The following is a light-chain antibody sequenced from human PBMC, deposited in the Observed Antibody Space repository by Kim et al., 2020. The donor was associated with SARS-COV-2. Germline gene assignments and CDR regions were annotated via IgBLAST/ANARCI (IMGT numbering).Light chain of an antibody. J-gene: IGKJ1*01. V-gene: IGKV1-NL1*01. CDR2: AAS. Sequence: ASVGDMITITCRASQGISNSLAWYQQKPGKAPKLLLYAASRLESGVPSRFSGSGSGTDYTLTISSLQPEDFATYYCQQYYSTPWTFGQGTKVDIK. CDR3: QQYYSTPWT. CDR1: QGISNS.